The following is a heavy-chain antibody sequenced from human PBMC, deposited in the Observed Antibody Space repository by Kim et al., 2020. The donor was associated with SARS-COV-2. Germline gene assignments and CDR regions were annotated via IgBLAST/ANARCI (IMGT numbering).Heavy chain of an antibody. CDR2: IKQDGSEK. V-gene: IGHV3-7*01. J-gene: IGHJ2*01. Sequence: GGSLRLSCAASGFTFSSNWMSWVRQAPGKGLEWVANIKQDGSEKYYVDSVKGRFVISRDNAKKSLYLQVNNLRVEDTAVYYCARVPASYWYFDLWGRGTL. CDR1: GFTFSSNW. CDR3: ARVPASYWYFDL.